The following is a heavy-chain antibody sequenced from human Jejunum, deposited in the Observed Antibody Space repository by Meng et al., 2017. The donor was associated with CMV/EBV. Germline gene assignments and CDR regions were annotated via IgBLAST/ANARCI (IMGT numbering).Heavy chain of an antibody. CDR1: GFSVSNYE. J-gene: IGHJ5*02. CDR3: ARSKVAMGFDL. V-gene: IGHV3-48*03. D-gene: IGHD5-12*01. Sequence: ASGFSVSNYEINWVRQAPGKGLEWVSFISSGGGPQYHADSVKGRFTISSGSAKNSLYLQMNGLRIEDTAIYYCARSKVAMGFDLWGQGTLVTVSS. CDR2: ISSGGGPQ.